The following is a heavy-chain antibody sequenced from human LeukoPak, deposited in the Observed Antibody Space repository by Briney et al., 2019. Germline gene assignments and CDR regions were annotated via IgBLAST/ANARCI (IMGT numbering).Heavy chain of an antibody. V-gene: IGHV4-4*07. CDR1: GGSLNNYD. Sequence: NPSETLSLTCTVSGGSLNNYDWSWIRQPAGKGLEWIGRIYTSGNTNYNPSLKRRVTMSVDTSKNQFSLKLSSVTAADTAVYYCARYDYSNYEAFDIWGQGTMVIVSS. CDR2: IYTSGNT. J-gene: IGHJ3*02. D-gene: IGHD4-11*01. CDR3: ARYDYSNYEAFDI.